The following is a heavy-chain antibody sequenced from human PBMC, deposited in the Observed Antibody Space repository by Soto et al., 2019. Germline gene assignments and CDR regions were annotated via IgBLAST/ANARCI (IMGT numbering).Heavy chain of an antibody. Sequence: PSETLSLTCTVSGGSISSYYWSWIRQPPGKGLEWIGYIYYSGSTNYNPSLKSRVTISVDTSKNQFSLKLSSVTAADTAVYYCAREFRGYYDPGAFDIWGQGTMVTVSS. CDR3: AREFRGYYDPGAFDI. J-gene: IGHJ3*02. CDR2: IYYSGST. CDR1: GGSISSYY. V-gene: IGHV4-59*01. D-gene: IGHD3-22*01.